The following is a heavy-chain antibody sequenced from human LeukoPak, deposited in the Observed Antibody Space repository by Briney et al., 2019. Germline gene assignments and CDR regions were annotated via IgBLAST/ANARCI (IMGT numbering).Heavy chain of an antibody. CDR1: GFTFSGYA. CDR3: LKNGTYRHGWYGGYFDY. V-gene: IGHV3-64D*09. CDR2: ISSNGGST. D-gene: IGHD6-19*01. J-gene: IGHJ4*02. Sequence: QAGGSLRLSCSAYGFTFSGYAMHWVRQAPGKGLEYVSVISSNGGSTYYADSVKGRFTISRDNSKNTLYLQMSSLRAQDTAVYYCLKNGTYRHGWYGGYFDYWGQGTLVTVSS.